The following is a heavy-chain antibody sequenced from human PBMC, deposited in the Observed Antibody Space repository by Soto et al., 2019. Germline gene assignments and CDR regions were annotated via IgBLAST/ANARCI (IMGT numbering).Heavy chain of an antibody. CDR1: GFTFSSYS. CDR2: ISSSSSYI. CDR3: ASDNIYYDFWSGCLRTQYYYYYCMDV. D-gene: IGHD3-3*01. Sequence: EVQLVESGGGLVKPGGSMRLSCAASGFTFSSYSMNWVRQAPGKGLEWVSSISSSSSYIYYADAVKCLFTISRDTANNAQYLQMNSLRDEDTAVYYCASDNIYYDFWSGCLRTQYYYYYCMDVWGPGTTVTVSS. V-gene: IGHV3-21*01. J-gene: IGHJ6*02.